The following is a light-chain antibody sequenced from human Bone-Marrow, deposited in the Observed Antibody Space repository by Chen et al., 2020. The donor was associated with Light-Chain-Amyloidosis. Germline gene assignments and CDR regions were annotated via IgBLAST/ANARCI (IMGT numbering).Light chain of an antibody. CDR1: QTISTH. V-gene: IGKV3-11*01. CDR3: QHRGGWPPLS. Sequence: EVVLTQSPATLSLSPGERATLSCRASQTISTHLVWYQQKPGQVPRLLIYDASTRATGIPARFSGSGSGTDFTLSISSLEAEDFAVDYCQHRGGWPPLSFGGGTKIEIK. CDR2: DAS. J-gene: IGKJ4*01.